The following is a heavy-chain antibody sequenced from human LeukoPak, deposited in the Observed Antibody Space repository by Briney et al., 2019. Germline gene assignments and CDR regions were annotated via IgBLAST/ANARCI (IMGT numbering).Heavy chain of an antibody. D-gene: IGHD3-10*01. J-gene: IGHJ4*02. V-gene: IGHV3-48*01. Sequence: GGSLRLSCAASGFTFNIYSMNWVRQAPGKGLEWISFVRHDSSDIYYADSVRGRVTISRDNAYNSLHLQMNSLRADDTAVYYCAREWFGELIWGKGTLVTVSS. CDR2: VRHDSSDI. CDR3: AREWFGELI. CDR1: GFTFNIYS.